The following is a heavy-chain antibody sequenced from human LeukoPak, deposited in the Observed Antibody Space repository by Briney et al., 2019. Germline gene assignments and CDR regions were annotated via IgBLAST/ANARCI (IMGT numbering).Heavy chain of an antibody. CDR1: GFTFSTYS. V-gene: IGHV3-64*02. CDR2: ITSNGGGT. D-gene: IGHD3-22*01. Sequence: GGSLRLSCAASGFTFSTYSMFWVRQAPGRGLEYVSAITSNGGGTYYAESVKGRFTISRDNSKNTLYLQMNSLRAEDTAVYYCAREYFYDSSGYSDAFDIWGQGTMVTVSS. J-gene: IGHJ3*02. CDR3: AREYFYDSSGYSDAFDI.